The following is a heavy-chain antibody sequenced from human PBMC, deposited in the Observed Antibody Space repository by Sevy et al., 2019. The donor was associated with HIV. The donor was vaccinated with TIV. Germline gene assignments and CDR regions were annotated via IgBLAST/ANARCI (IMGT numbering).Heavy chain of an antibody. Sequence: GGFLRLSCAASGFTFSSYVMSWVRQAPGKGLEWVSSISPSGASTYVADSVKGRFTISRDNSKNTLYLQMDSRRAEDTGVYYCAKRAGADSRLLYFAHWGQGALVTVSS. CDR1: GFTFSSYV. D-gene: IGHD6-19*01. J-gene: IGHJ4*02. CDR3: AKRAGADSRLLYFAH. V-gene: IGHV3-23*01. CDR2: ISPSGAST.